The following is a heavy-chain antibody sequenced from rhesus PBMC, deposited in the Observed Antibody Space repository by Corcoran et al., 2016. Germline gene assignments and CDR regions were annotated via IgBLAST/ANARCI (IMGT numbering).Heavy chain of an antibody. D-gene: IGHD4-23*01. V-gene: IGHV4-169*01. CDR2: IHGSGSST. Sequence: QLQLQESGPGLVKPSETLSVTCAVSGGSIRSSYWSWIRQAPGKGLVWIGYIHGSGSSTNYNPSLKSRVTLLVDTSKNQFSLKLSSVTAADTAVYYCARGQYSNSYFDYWGQGVLVTVSS. CDR1: GGSIRSSY. CDR3: ARGQYSNSYFDY. J-gene: IGHJ4*01.